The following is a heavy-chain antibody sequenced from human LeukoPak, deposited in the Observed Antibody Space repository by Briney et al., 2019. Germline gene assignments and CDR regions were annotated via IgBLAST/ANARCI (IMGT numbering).Heavy chain of an antibody. Sequence: PGGSLRLSCAASASGVSFSSYTMNWVRQAPGKGLEWVSGISGSGGITFYADSVKGRFTISRDNSKNTLFLQMNSLRAEDTAVYYCAKDPTDFDNSGQTYFDSWGQGTLVTVSS. CDR1: GVSFSSYT. D-gene: IGHD3-22*01. CDR2: ISGSGGIT. V-gene: IGHV3-23*01. CDR3: AKDPTDFDNSGQTYFDS. J-gene: IGHJ4*02.